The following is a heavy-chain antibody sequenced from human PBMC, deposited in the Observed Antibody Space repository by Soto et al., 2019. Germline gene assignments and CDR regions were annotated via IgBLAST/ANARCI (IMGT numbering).Heavy chain of an antibody. CDR3: ARDDSFTYYYGSGSYYG. J-gene: IGHJ4*02. D-gene: IGHD3-10*01. CDR2: IIPILGIA. Sequence: QVQLVQSGAEVQKPGSSVKVSCKASGGTFSSYTISWVRQAPGQGLEWMGRIIPILGIANYAQKFQGRVTITADKSTSTAYMELSSLRSEDTAVYYCARDDSFTYYYGSGSYYGWGQGTLVTVSS. CDR1: GGTFSSYT. V-gene: IGHV1-69*08.